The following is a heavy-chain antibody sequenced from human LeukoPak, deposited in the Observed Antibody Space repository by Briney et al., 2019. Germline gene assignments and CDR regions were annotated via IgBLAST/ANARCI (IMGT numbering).Heavy chain of an antibody. D-gene: IGHD2-2*02. CDR3: AREYCSSTSCYIGINWFDP. V-gene: IGHV1-18*01. CDR1: GYTFTSYG. Sequence: ASVKVSCKASGYTFTSYGISWVRQAPGQGLEWMGWISAYNGNTNYAQKLQGRVTMTTDTSTSTAYMELRSLRSDDTAVYYCAREYCSSTSCYIGINWFDPWGQGTLVTVFS. CDR2: ISAYNGNT. J-gene: IGHJ5*02.